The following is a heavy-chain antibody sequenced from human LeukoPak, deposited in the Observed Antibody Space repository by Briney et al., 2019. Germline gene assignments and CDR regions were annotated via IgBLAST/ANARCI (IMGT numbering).Heavy chain of an antibody. CDR1: GGSISSGGYY. CDR3: ARDLRGCSSTSCPYYYYGMDV. D-gene: IGHD2-2*01. J-gene: IGHJ6*02. V-gene: IGHV4-31*03. Sequence: PSETLSLTCTVSGGSISSGGYYWSWIRQHPGKGLEWMGYIYYSGSTYYNPSLKSRVTISVDTSKNQFSLKLSSVTAADTAVYYCARDLRGCSSTSCPYYYYGMDVWGQGTTVTVSS. CDR2: IYYSGST.